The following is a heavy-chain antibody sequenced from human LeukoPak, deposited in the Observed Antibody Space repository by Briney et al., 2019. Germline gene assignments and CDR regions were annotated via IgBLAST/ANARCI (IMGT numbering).Heavy chain of an antibody. Sequence: GGSLRLSCAASGFSFISYGMHWVCQGPGKGLGWGGVISDNGRRKDYADSVKGRFTISRDKSKDTLYLQMNSLRAEDTAVYYCAKRPSDYGDYVSYFDYWGQGTLVTVSS. D-gene: IGHD4-17*01. CDR3: AKRPSDYGDYVSYFDY. J-gene: IGHJ4*02. CDR2: ISDNGRRK. V-gene: IGHV3-30*18. CDR1: GFSFISYG.